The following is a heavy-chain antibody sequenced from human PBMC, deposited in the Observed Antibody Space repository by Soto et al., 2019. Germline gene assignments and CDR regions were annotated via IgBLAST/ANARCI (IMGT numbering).Heavy chain of an antibody. CDR1: GDSISSYS. V-gene: IGHV4-59*08. CDR3: AGLDSRKGHYYDY. J-gene: IGHJ4*02. CDR2: MYYTGST. Sequence: SETLSLTCTVSGDSISSYSWTWIRQPPGRRLEWIGYMYYTGSTNYNPSLKSRVSISVDTSKNQFSLKLRSVTAEDTAVYYCAGLDSRKGHYYDYWGQGTLVTVSS. D-gene: IGHD2-21*01.